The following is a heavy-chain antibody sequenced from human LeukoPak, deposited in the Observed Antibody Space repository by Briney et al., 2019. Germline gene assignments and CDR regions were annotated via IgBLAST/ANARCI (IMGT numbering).Heavy chain of an antibody. Sequence: ASVKVSCKSSGYSFTANFIHWVRQVPGQGLEWMGWQNPSSDGSYSAQKFQGRVTVTRDTSITTAYMELSRLRSDDTAVYYCARGVRESVLRGFDPWGQGTLVTVSS. D-gene: IGHD3-10*01. CDR2: QNPSSDGS. V-gene: IGHV1-2*02. J-gene: IGHJ5*02. CDR1: GYSFTANF. CDR3: ARGVRESVLRGFDP.